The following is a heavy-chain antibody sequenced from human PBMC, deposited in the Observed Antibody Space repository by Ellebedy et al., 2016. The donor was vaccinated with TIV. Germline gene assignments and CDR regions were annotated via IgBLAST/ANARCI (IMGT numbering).Heavy chain of an antibody. V-gene: IGHV4-59*11. CDR2: IYYHGIT. CDR1: GASITNLW. CDR3: ASHYSAGGWRAYFDS. D-gene: IGHD6-19*01. J-gene: IGHJ4*02. Sequence: MPSETLSPTCTVPGASITNLWWSWIRQPPGKVLDWVGYIYYHGITNYSPSLRSRVPISLGPSKNQFSLNSTSVTAAHTAVYYCASHYSAGGWRAYFDSWGQGAPVTVSS.